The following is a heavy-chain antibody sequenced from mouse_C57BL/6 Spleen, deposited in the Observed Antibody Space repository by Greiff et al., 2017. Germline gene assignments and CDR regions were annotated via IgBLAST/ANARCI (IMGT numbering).Heavy chain of an antibody. V-gene: IGHV1-7*01. D-gene: IGHD1-1*01. J-gene: IGHJ4*01. CDR3: ARSGTTVYYAMDY. CDR2: INPSSGYT. Sequence: QVQLKQSGAELAKPGASVKLSCKASGYTFTSYWMHWVKQRPGQGLEWIGYINPSSGYTKYNQKFKDKATLTADKSSSTAYMQLSSLTYEDSAVYDSARSGTTVYYAMDYWGQGTSGTVSS. CDR1: GYTFTSYW.